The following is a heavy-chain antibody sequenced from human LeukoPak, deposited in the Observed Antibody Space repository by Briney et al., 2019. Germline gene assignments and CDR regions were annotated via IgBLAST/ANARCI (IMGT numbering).Heavy chain of an antibody. CDR1: SGSISSSSYY. CDR2: IYYSGST. J-gene: IGHJ4*02. Sequence: PSETLSLTCTVSSGSISSSSYYWGWIRQPPGKGLEWIGSIYYSGSTYYNPSLKSRVTISVDTSKNQFSLKLSSVTAADTAVYYCARARVPRYRPFDYWGQGTLVTVSS. V-gene: IGHV4-39*07. CDR3: ARARVPRYRPFDY. D-gene: IGHD1-1*01.